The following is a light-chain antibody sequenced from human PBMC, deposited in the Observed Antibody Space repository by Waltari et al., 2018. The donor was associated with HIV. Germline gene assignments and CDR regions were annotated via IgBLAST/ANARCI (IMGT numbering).Light chain of an antibody. J-gene: IGLJ3*02. Sequence: QSVLTHPPSASRTPGQRVTFSCSGSNSDLASNFVYLYQHLPGTAPRLLIYSNNQRPSGVPDRFSGSKSGTSASLAISGLRSEDEADYYCAAWDDRLSGSWVFGGGTKLTVL. CDR2: SNN. CDR1: NSDLASNF. CDR3: AAWDDRLSGSWV. V-gene: IGLV1-47*02.